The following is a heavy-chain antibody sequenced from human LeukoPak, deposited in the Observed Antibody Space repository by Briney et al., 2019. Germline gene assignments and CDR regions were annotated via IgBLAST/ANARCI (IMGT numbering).Heavy chain of an antibody. J-gene: IGHJ6*02. CDR3: TRHDVVPIIGHGMAV. Sequence: SETLSLTCTVSGASIGSYYWSWIRQPPGKGLEWIGYISPNGYTLYTPSLRSQVTISRDTSDNQFSLILSSVTAADTAIYYCTRHDVVPIIGHGMAVWGQGTTVTVSS. D-gene: IGHD2-2*01. V-gene: IGHV4-59*08. CDR2: ISPNGYT. CDR1: GASIGSYY.